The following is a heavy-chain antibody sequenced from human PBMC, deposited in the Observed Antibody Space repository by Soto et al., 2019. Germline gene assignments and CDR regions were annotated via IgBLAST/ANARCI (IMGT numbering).Heavy chain of an antibody. D-gene: IGHD6-19*01. J-gene: IGHJ3*02. V-gene: IGHV1-46*04. Sequence: ASVKFSCKASGYTFTSYYMHWVRHAPGQGLEWMGIINPSGGSTSYAQNLEGRVTMTRDTSTSTVYMELSSLRYEDTAVYYCARKGVAVAGHDAFDIWAKGQWSPSPQ. CDR3: ARKGVAVAGHDAFDI. CDR2: INPSGGST. CDR1: GYTFTSYY.